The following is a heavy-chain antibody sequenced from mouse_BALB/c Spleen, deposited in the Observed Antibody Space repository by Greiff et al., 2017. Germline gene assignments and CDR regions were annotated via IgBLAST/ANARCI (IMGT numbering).Heavy chain of an antibody. CDR1: GYAFTNYL. J-gene: IGHJ4*01. CDR2: INPGSGGT. Sequence: VQLVESGAELVRPGTSVKVSCKASGYAFTNYLIEWVKQRPGQGLEWIGVINPGSGGTNYNEKFKGKATLTADKSSSTAYMQLSSLTSDDSAVYFCARSEPYYYAMDYWGQGTSVTVSS. V-gene: IGHV1-54*01. CDR3: ARSEPYYYAMDY.